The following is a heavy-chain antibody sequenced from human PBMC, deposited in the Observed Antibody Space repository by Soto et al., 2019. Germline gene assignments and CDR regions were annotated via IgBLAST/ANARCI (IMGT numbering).Heavy chain of an antibody. J-gene: IGHJ3*02. CDR1: GYTFTSYG. Sequence: QVQLVQSGAEVKKPGASVKVSCKASGYTFTSYGISWVRQAPGQGLEWMGWISAYNGNTNYAQKLQGRVTMTTDTSPSTGYMELRSLRSDDTPVYYCARGIYGSGGSCLPNDAFDIWGQGTMVTVSS. D-gene: IGHD2-15*01. CDR3: ARGIYGSGGSCLPNDAFDI. CDR2: ISAYNGNT. V-gene: IGHV1-18*01.